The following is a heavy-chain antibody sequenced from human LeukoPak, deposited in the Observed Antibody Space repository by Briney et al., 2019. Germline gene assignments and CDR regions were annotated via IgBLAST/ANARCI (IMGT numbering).Heavy chain of an antibody. D-gene: IGHD5-18*01. J-gene: IGHJ6*03. CDR1: GFTFTSSA. V-gene: IGHV1-58*01. Sequence: ASVKVSCKASGFTFTSSAVQWVRQARGQRLEWIGWIVVGSGNTNYAQKFQERVTITRDMSTSTAYMELSSLRSEDTAVYYCAARGYSYGYYYYYMDVWGKGTTVTVSS. CDR2: IVVGSGNT. CDR3: AARGYSYGYYYYYMDV.